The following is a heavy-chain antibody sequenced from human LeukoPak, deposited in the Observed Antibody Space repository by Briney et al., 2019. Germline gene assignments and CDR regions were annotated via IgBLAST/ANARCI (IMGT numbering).Heavy chain of an antibody. Sequence: GESLKISCKGSGYSFTSYWIGWVRQMPGKGLEWMGIIYPGDSDTRYSPSFQGQVTISADKSISTAYLQWSSLKASDTAMYYCARVPSDSSGSGSNWFDPWGQGTLVTVSS. V-gene: IGHV5-51*01. D-gene: IGHD3-22*01. CDR3: ARVPSDSSGSGSNWFDP. CDR1: GYSFTSYW. CDR2: IYPGDSDT. J-gene: IGHJ5*02.